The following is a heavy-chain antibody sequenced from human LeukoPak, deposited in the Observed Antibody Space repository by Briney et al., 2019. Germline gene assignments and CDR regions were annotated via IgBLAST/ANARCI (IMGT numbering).Heavy chain of an antibody. CDR2: TYSGGNT. CDR1: GFTVSSSH. CDR3: ARGRDYFPIDY. J-gene: IGHJ4*02. D-gene: IGHD2/OR15-2a*01. Sequence: PGGSLRLSCAASGFTVSSSHMTWVRQTPGKGLVLVSVTYSGGNTDYADSVKGRFTISRDNSRNTLYLQMSSLRVEDTAIYYCARGRDYFPIDYWGQGTFVIVSS. V-gene: IGHV3-53*01.